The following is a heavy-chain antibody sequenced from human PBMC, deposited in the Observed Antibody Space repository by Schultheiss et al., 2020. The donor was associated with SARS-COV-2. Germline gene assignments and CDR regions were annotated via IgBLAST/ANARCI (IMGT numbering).Heavy chain of an antibody. CDR2: ISYDGSNK. CDR3: AREAVYDSSGWSWGGNWFDP. V-gene: IGHV3-30*03. Sequence: GGSLRLSCAASGFTFGLYAMHWVRRAPGKGLEWVAVISYDGSNKYYADSVKGRFTISRDNSKNTLSLQMNSLRADDTAVYYCAREAVYDSSGWSWGGNWFDPWGQGTLVTVSS. CDR1: GFTFGLYA. J-gene: IGHJ5*02. D-gene: IGHD6-19*01.